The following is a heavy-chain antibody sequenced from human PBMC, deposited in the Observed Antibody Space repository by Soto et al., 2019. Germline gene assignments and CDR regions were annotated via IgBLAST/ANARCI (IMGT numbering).Heavy chain of an antibody. CDR1: GGSISSYY. D-gene: IGHD6-6*01. CDR2: IYYSGST. CDR3: ARGSSIAGLYYGMDV. V-gene: IGHV4-59*08. J-gene: IGHJ6*02. Sequence: PSETLPLTCTVSGGSISSYYWSWIRQPPGKGLEWIGYIYYSGSTNYNPSLKSRVTISVDTSKNQFSLKLSSVTAADTAVYYCARGSSIAGLYYGMDVWGQGTTVTVSS.